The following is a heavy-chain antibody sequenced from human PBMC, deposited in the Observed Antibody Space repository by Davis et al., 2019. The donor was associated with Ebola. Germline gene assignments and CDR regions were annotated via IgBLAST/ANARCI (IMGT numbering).Heavy chain of an antibody. V-gene: IGHV1-69*13. CDR2: IIPIFGTA. CDR3: ARRVGARSGFDY. D-gene: IGHD1-26*01. Sequence: SVKVSCKASGGTFSSYAISWVRHAPGQGLEWMGGIIPIFGTANYAQKFQGRVTITADESTSTAYMELSSLRSEDTAVYYCARRVGARSGFDYWGQGSLVTVSS. J-gene: IGHJ4*02. CDR1: GGTFSSYA.